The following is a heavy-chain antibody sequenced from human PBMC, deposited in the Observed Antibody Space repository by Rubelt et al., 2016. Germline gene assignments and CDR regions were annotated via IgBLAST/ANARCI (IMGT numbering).Heavy chain of an antibody. Sequence: GGLAQPGGSLKISCVDSKFILAHYAMSWVRQVPGKGLEWVSGISGTGNTTFYAESVKGRFTVSRDKNIVSLLMNSLRADDTALYYCARGSSAWPAPSRVWGQGIQVTVSS. CDR2: ISGTGNTT. V-gene: IGHV3-23*01. CDR3: ARGSSAWPAPSRV. D-gene: IGHD6-19*01. J-gene: IGHJ4*02. CDR1: KFILAHYA.